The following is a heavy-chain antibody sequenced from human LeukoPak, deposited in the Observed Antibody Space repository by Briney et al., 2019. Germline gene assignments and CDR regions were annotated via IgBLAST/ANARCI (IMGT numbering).Heavy chain of an antibody. CDR3: ASVIDDSSGYSDYYGMGV. Sequence: GASVKVSCKASGYTFTGYYMHWVRQAPGQGLEWMGGINPNSGGTNYAQKFQGRVTMTTDTSISPAYMELSRLRSDDTPVYYCASVIDDSSGYSDYYGMGVWGQGNPGNGSS. J-gene: IGHJ6*02. CDR2: INPNSGGT. D-gene: IGHD3-22*01. V-gene: IGHV1-2*02. CDR1: GYTFTGYY.